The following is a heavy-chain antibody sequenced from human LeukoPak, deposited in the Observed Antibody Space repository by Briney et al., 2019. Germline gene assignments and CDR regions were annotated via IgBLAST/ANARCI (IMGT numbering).Heavy chain of an antibody. CDR3: ASSVLWFGELVL. V-gene: IGHV4-38-2*02. J-gene: IGHJ4*02. CDR2: IYSAMST. D-gene: IGHD3-10*01. Sequence: KASETLSLTCTVSGYSISSGYYWGWIRQPPGKRLEWIATIYSAMSTYYNPSLRSRVTISVDTSNNLLSLRLRSVTAADTAVYYCASSVLWFGELVLWGQGTLVTVSS. CDR1: GYSISSGYY.